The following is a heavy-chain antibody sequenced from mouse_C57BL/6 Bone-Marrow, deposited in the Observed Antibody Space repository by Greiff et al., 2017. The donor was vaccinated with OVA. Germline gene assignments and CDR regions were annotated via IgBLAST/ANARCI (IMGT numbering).Heavy chain of an antibody. V-gene: IGHV1-61*01. CDR3: ARGGGLRLFYFGY. D-gene: IGHD1-1*01. Sequence: VKLQQPGAELVRPGSSVKLSCKASGYTFTSYWMDWVKQRPGQGLEWIGNIYPSDSETHYNQKFKDKATLTVDKSSSTAYMQLSSLTSEDSAVYYCARGGGLRLFYFGYRGPGTTLPGSS. J-gene: IGHJ2*01. CDR1: GYTFTSYW. CDR2: IYPSDSET.